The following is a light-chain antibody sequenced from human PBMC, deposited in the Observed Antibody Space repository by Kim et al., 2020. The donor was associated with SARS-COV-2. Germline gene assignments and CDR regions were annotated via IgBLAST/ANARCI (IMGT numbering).Light chain of an antibody. CDR3: QVWDSSTAWV. J-gene: IGLJ3*02. Sequence: VALGQTARITCGGNSIGSKNVNWYRQRPGQSPVLVISRDSNRPSGIPERFSGSNSGNTATLTISRAQAGDEADYYCQVWDSSTAWVFGGGTQLTVL. V-gene: IGLV3-9*01. CDR2: RDS. CDR1: SIGSKN.